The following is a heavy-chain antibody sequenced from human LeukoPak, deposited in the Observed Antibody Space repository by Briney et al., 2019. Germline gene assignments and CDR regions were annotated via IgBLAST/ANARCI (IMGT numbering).Heavy chain of an antibody. V-gene: IGHV3-48*04. D-gene: IGHD3-22*01. Sequence: GGSLRLSCAASGFTFSSYSMNWVRQAPGKGLEWVSYISSSSSTIYYADSVKGRFTISRDNAKNSLYLQMNSLRAEDTAVYYCARDLYYYDSSGYDWGQGTLVTVPS. CDR2: ISSSSSTI. CDR3: ARDLYYYDSSGYD. J-gene: IGHJ4*02. CDR1: GFTFSSYS.